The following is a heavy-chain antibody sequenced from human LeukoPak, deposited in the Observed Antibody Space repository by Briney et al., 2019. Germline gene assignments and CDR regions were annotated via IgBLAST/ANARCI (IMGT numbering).Heavy chain of an antibody. CDR1: GYTFTSYA. CDR3: ARDRRWVVVSRDAFDI. J-gene: IGHJ3*02. Sequence: ASVKVSCKASGYTFTSYAMHWVRQAPGQRLEWMGWINAGNGNTKYSQKFQGRVTITRDTSASTAYMELSSLRSEDTAVYYCARDRRWVVVSRDAFDIWGQGTMVTVSS. V-gene: IGHV1-3*01. D-gene: IGHD3-22*01. CDR2: INAGNGNT.